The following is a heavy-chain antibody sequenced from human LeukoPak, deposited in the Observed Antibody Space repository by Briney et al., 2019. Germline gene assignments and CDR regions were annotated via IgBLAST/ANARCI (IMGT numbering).Heavy chain of an antibody. CDR2: ISNRGTTI. V-gene: IGHV3-11*01. CDR1: GFTFSDFY. CDR3: ARSADRSGYFREITLYYFDY. J-gene: IGHJ4*02. D-gene: IGHD3-22*01. Sequence: GGSLSLSCAASGFTFSDFYMTWIRQAPGKGLEWVSYISNRGTTIHYADSVRGRFTISRDNAKKSLYLQMNGLRAEDTAVYYCARSADRSGYFREITLYYFDYWGQGTLVTVSS.